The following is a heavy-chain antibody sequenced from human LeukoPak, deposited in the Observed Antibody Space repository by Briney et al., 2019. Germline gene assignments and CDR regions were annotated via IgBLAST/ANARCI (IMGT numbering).Heavy chain of an antibody. CDR3: VRVGGSSSLAIY. Sequence: SETLSLTCTVSGGSISSSSYYWGWIRQPPGKGLEWIGSIYYSGSTYYNPSLKSRVTISVDTSKNQFSLKLSSVTAADTAVYYCVRVGGSSSLAIYWGQGTLVTVSS. J-gene: IGHJ4*02. D-gene: IGHD6-6*01. V-gene: IGHV4-39*07. CDR2: IYYSGST. CDR1: GGSISSSSYY.